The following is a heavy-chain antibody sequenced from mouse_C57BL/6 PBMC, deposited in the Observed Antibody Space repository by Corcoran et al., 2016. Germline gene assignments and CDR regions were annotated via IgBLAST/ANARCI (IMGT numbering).Heavy chain of an antibody. V-gene: IGHV9-3*01. CDR1: GYTFTTYG. J-gene: IGHJ3*01. CDR3: ANIRQGFAY. D-gene: IGHD2-12*01. Sequence: QIQLVQSGPELKKPGETVKISCKASGYTFTTYGMSWVKQAPGKGLKWMGWINTYSGVPTYADDFKGRFAFALETSASTAYLQINNLKNEDTATSFWANIRQGFAYWGQGTLVTVSA. CDR2: INTYSGVP.